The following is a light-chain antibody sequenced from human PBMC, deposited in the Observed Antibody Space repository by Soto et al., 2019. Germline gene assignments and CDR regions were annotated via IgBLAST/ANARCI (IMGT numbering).Light chain of an antibody. Sequence: QSVLTQPPSVSGAPGQRVTISCTGSSSNIGAGYDVHWYQQLPGTAPKLLIYGNSNRPSGVPDRFSGSKSGTSASLAITGRQAEDEADYYCQSYDSSLRAVVFGGGTKLTV. V-gene: IGLV1-40*01. J-gene: IGLJ2*01. CDR3: QSYDSSLRAVV. CDR2: GNS. CDR1: SSNIGAGYD.